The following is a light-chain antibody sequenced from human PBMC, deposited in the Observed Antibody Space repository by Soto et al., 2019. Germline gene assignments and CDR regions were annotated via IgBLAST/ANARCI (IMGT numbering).Light chain of an antibody. Sequence: EIGMTQSPAPLSVSQGERATLSCRASQSVSSNLAWYQQKPGQAPRLLIYGASTRATGIPDRFSGSGSGTDFTLTISSLEPEDFAVYYCQQRSNWPPTWTFGQGTKVDI. V-gene: IGKV3-11*01. CDR2: GAS. J-gene: IGKJ1*01. CDR3: QQRSNWPPTWT. CDR1: QSVSSN.